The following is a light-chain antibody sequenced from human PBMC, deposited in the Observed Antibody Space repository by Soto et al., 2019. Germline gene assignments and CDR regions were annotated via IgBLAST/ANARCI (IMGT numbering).Light chain of an antibody. CDR1: SSDVGGYNY. CDR2: DVS. Sequence: QSVLTQPRSVSGSPGQSVTISCTGTSSDVGGYNYVSWYQQHPGKAPKLMIYDVSKRPSGVPDRFSGSKSGNTASLTISGLQAEDDADYYCCSYAGSYTFEGVFGGGTKLTVL. V-gene: IGLV2-11*01. CDR3: CSYAGSYTFEGV. J-gene: IGLJ2*01.